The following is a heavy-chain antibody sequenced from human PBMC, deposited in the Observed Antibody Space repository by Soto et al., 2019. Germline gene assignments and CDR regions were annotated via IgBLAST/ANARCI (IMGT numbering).Heavy chain of an antibody. CDR1: GGTSTIYT. CDR2: IVPFLGLT. Sequence: QVPLVQSGAEVKKSGSSVKVSCEASGGTSTIYTITWVRQAPGQGLVWMGRIVPFLGLTNYAQSFQDRVTITADTSSNTAYMELRSLRSDDTAVYYCARDKFGAGRVGVSLWGQGKLVTVS. J-gene: IGHJ4*02. V-gene: IGHV1-69*08. CDR3: ARDKFGAGRVGVSL. D-gene: IGHD3-10*01.